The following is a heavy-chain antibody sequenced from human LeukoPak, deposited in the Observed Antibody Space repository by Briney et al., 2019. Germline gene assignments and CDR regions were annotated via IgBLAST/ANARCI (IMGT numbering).Heavy chain of an antibody. V-gene: IGHV3-21*01. Sequence: GGSLRLSCAATGFTFSSYSMNWVRQAPGKGLEGVSCISSSSSYIYYADSVKGRFTLSRENAKNPLYLQTNSLRAEDTAVYYCARDHFDWSLYYYYYMDVWGKGTTVTISS. CDR3: ARDHFDWSLYYYYYMDV. D-gene: IGHD3-9*01. J-gene: IGHJ6*03. CDR1: GFTFSSYS. CDR2: ISSSSSYI.